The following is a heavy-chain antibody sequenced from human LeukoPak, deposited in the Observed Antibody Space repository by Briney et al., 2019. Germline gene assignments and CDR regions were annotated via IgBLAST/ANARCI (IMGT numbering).Heavy chain of an antibody. V-gene: IGHV3-30*02. CDR1: GFTFNNYG. J-gene: IGHJ6*03. CDR3: AKDYYDSSGYHYFYYYYYYMDV. Sequence: GGSLRLSCAASGFTFNNYGMHWVRQAPGKGLEWVAFIRYDGSNKYYADSVKGRFTISRDNSKNTLYLQMNSLRAEDTAVYYCAKDYYDSSGYHYFYYYYYYMDVWGKGTTVTISS. CDR2: IRYDGSNK. D-gene: IGHD3-22*01.